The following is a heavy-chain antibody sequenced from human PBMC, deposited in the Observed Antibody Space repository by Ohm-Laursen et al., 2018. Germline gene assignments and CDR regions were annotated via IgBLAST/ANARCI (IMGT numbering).Heavy chain of an antibody. J-gene: IGHJ6*02. D-gene: IGHD5-12*01. Sequence: GSLRLSCSASGFTFSSYEMNWVRQAPGKGLEWVSYISSSGSTIYYADSVKGRFTISRDNAKNSLYLQMNSLRAEDTAVYYCARDGLRGYYYGMDVWGQGTTVTVSS. CDR2: ISSSGSTI. V-gene: IGHV3-48*03. CDR1: GFTFSSYE. CDR3: ARDGLRGYYYGMDV.